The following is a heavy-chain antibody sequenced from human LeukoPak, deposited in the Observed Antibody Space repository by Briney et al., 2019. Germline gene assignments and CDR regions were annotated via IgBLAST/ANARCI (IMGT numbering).Heavy chain of an antibody. Sequence: WGSLKLSRGASGITFRNAWMTWVRQASGKGLEWVPFLWWSSSYIYYADSVKGRFTISRDNAKNLLYLQMNSLRAEDTAVYYCARYSDTGYSSSWYSTPFDYWGQGTLVTVSS. CDR3: ARYSDTGYSSSWYSTPFDY. J-gene: IGHJ4*02. V-gene: IGHV3-21*06. CDR1: GITFRNAW. CDR2: LWWSSSYI. D-gene: IGHD6-13*01.